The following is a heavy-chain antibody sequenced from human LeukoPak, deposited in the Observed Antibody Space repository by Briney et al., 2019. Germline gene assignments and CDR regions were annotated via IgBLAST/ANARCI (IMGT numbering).Heavy chain of an antibody. V-gene: IGHV3-21*06. CDR1: GFTFSSYS. CDR3: TRESYDILSPPDY. CDR2: ISTSSSYI. J-gene: IGHJ4*02. Sequence: GGSLRRSCAASGFTFSSYSTNWVRQAPGKGLEWVSSISTSSSYISYADSVKGRFTISRDNAKNSLYLQMNSPRAEDTAVYYCTRESYDILSPPDYWGQGTLVTVSS. D-gene: IGHD3-9*01.